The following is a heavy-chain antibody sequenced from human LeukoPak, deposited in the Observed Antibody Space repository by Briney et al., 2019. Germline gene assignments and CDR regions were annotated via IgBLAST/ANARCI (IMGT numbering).Heavy chain of an antibody. CDR2: INPNSGGT. V-gene: IGHV1-2*02. D-gene: IGHD3-9*01. J-gene: IGHJ6*04. CDR3: ARGPLDYDILTGPYGMDV. Sequence: ASVKVSCKASGYTFTGYYMHWVRQAPGQGLEWMGWINPNSGGTNYAQKFQGRVTMTRDTSISTAYMELSRLRSDDTAVYYCARGPLDYDILTGPYGMDVWGKGTTVTVSS. CDR1: GYTFTGYY.